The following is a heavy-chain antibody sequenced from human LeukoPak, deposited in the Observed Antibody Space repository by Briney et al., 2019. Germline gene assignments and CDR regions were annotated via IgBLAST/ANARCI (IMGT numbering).Heavy chain of an antibody. D-gene: IGHD3-10*01. V-gene: IGHV3-33*01. CDR2: IGYDGSNK. Sequence: GGSLRLSCAASGFTVSSYGMHWVRQAPGKGLEGVLVIGYDGSNKYYADSVKVRFTIYRDNSKNTLYLQMNSLRAEDTAVYYCARGSGVPGSSWYCDLWGRGTLVTVSS. CDR3: ARGSGVPGSSWYCDL. CDR1: GFTVSSYG. J-gene: IGHJ2*01.